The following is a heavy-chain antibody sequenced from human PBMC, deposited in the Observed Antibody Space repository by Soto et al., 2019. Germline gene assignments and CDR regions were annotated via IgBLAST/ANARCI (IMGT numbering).Heavy chain of an antibody. Sequence: PGGSLRLSCAASGFTFNSYTFHWVRQAPGKGLEWVAVISYDGSNKYYADSVKGRFTISRDDSKNTLYLQMNSLRPEDTAVYYCARDKVSAVAGLDSWGQGTLVTVSS. CDR3: ARDKVSAVAGLDS. CDR2: ISYDGSNK. V-gene: IGHV3-30-3*01. CDR1: GFTFNSYT. J-gene: IGHJ5*01. D-gene: IGHD6-19*01.